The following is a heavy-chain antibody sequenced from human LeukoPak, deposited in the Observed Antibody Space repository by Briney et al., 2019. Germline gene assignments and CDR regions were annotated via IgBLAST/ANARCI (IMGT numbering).Heavy chain of an antibody. D-gene: IGHD3-10*01. V-gene: IGHV3-30-3*01. CDR3: ARDGSGSLFSGNFDY. CDR2: IAYDGSNK. CDR1: GFTFSSYA. J-gene: IGHJ4*02. Sequence: GGSLRLSCAASGFTFSSYAMHWVRQAPGKGLEWVAVIAYDGSNKYYADSVKGRFTISRDNSKNTLYLQMNSLRAEDTAVYYCARDGSGSLFSGNFDYWGQGTLVTVSS.